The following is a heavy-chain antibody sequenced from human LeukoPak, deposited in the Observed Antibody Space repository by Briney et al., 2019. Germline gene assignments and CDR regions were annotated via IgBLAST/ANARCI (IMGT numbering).Heavy chain of an antibody. CDR1: GFTFDDYG. J-gene: IGHJ4*02. D-gene: IGHD6-19*01. CDR3: ARTEHSSGWYYFDY. Sequence: PGGSLRLSCAASGFTFDDYGMSWVRQAPGKGLEWVSGINWNGGSTGYADSVKGRFTISRDNAKNSLYLKMNSLRAEDTGLYYCARTEHSSGWYYFDYWGQGNLVTVSS. CDR2: INWNGGST. V-gene: IGHV3-20*04.